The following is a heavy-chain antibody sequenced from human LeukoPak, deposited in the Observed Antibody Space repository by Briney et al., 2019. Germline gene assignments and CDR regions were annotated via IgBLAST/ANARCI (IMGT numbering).Heavy chain of an antibody. V-gene: IGHV1-18*01. CDR2: ISAYNGKT. CDR3: ARDGPDYGDYINFDY. CDR1: GYTFSNYG. D-gene: IGHD4-17*01. J-gene: IGHJ4*02. Sequence: ASVKVSCKASGYTFSNYGITWVRQAPGQGLEWMGRISAYNGKTNYAQKLQGGVTMTTDTSTNTAYMELRSLRSDDTAVYYCARDGPDYGDYINFDYWGQGTLVTVSS.